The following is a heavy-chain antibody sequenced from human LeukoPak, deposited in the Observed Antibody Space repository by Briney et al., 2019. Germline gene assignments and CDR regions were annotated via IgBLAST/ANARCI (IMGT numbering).Heavy chain of an antibody. CDR3: AREVRDTAMVTGADAFDI. D-gene: IGHD5-18*01. Sequence: PSETLSLTCTVSGGSISSSSYYWGWIRQPPGKGLEWIGSIYYSGSTPYNPSRNSRVTISVDTSKNQFSLKLSSVTAADTAMYYCAREVRDTAMVTGADAFDIWGQGTMVTVSS. J-gene: IGHJ3*02. CDR2: IYYSGST. V-gene: IGHV4-39*07. CDR1: GGSISSSSYY.